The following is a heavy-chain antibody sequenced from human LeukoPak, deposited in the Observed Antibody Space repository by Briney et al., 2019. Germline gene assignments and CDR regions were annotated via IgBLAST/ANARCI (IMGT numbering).Heavy chain of an antibody. J-gene: IGHJ5*02. CDR1: GGSISSGDYY. CDR2: IYYSGST. V-gene: IGHV4-61*08. Sequence: SETLSLTCTVSGGSISSGDYYWRWIRQPPGKGLEWIGYIYYSGSTNYNPSLKSRVTISVDTSKNQFSLKLSSVTAADTAVYYCARWIEYPFRWFDPWGQGTLVTVSS. D-gene: IGHD2/OR15-2a*01. CDR3: ARWIEYPFRWFDP.